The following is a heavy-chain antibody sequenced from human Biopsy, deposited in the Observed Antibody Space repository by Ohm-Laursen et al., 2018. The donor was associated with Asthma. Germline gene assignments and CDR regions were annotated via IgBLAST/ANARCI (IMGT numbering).Heavy chain of an antibody. Sequence: GSLRLSCTASGFTFSSYAMSWVRQAPGKGLEWVSAISGSGGSTYYADSVKGRFTISRDNSKNTLYLQMNSLRAEDTAVYYCAKDRDYDIWTGPPGFDYWGQGTLATVSS. CDR1: GFTFSSYA. CDR2: ISGSGGST. D-gene: IGHD3-9*01. J-gene: IGHJ4*02. V-gene: IGHV3-23*01. CDR3: AKDRDYDIWTGPPGFDY.